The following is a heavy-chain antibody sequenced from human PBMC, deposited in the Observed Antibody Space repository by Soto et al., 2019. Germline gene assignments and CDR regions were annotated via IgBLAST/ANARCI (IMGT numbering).Heavy chain of an antibody. CDR1: GGTFSSYA. J-gene: IGHJ3*02. D-gene: IGHD2-15*01. Sequence: SVKVSCKASGGTFSSYAISWVRQAPGQGLEWMGGIIPIFGTANYAQKFQGRVTITADESTSTAYMELSSLRSEDTAVYYCATPEKDCSGGSCYSGGDDAFDIWGQGTMVTVSS. CDR3: ATPEKDCSGGSCYSGGDDAFDI. V-gene: IGHV1-69*13. CDR2: IIPIFGTA.